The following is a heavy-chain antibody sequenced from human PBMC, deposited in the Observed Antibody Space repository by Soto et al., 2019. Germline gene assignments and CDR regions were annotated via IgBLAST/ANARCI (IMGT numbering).Heavy chain of an antibody. D-gene: IGHD5-12*01. V-gene: IGHV3-23*01. CDR3: AKDRHIVATIMEY. J-gene: IGHJ4*02. CDR2: ISGSGGST. Sequence: EVQLLESGGGLVQPGGSLRLSCAASGFTFSSHAMSWVRQAPGKGLEWVSAISGSGGSTYYADSVKGRFTISRDNSKNRLYQQMNSLRAEDTAVYYCAKDRHIVATIMEYWGQGTLVTVSS. CDR1: GFTFSSHA.